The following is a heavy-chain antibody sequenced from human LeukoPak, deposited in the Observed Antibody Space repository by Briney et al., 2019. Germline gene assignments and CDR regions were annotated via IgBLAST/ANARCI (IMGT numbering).Heavy chain of an antibody. J-gene: IGHJ3*02. V-gene: IGHV3-74*01. Sequence: GGSLRLSCAASGFTFNFYWMHWVRQAPGKGLVWVSRINIDGSTTNYADSVKGRFIISRDNAKNTLYLQMNSLRAGDTAVYYCARVPYYYDSSTYRDAFDIWGQGTMVTVSS. CDR1: GFTFNFYW. CDR3: ARVPYYYDSSTYRDAFDI. D-gene: IGHD3-22*01. CDR2: INIDGSTT.